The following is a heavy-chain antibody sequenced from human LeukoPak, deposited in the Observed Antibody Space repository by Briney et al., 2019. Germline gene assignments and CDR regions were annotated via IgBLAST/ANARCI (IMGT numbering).Heavy chain of an antibody. Sequence: QPGGSLRLSCAASEFTFSSYWMHWVRQAPGKGLVWVSRITSDGSSTTYADSVKGRFTISRDNAKNTLYLQMNSLRAEDTAVYYCARDPSSSWHPTDYWGQGTLVTVSS. V-gene: IGHV3-74*01. D-gene: IGHD6-13*01. J-gene: IGHJ4*02. CDR3: ARDPSSSWHPTDY. CDR1: EFTFSSYW. CDR2: ITSDGSST.